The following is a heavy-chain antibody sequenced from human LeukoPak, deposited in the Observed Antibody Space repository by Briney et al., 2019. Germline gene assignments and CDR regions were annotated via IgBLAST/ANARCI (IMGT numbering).Heavy chain of an antibody. Sequence: GGSLRLSCSASGFSFSSYTMNWVRQAPGKGLEWVSSVSSTTSDIYYADSVKGRFTISRDNAKNSLYLQMNSLRAEDTAVYYCVRGEEDRYYYGSGIYRWGQGTLVTVSS. V-gene: IGHV3-21*01. CDR1: GFSFSSYT. D-gene: IGHD3-10*01. CDR2: VSSTTSDI. J-gene: IGHJ4*02. CDR3: VRGEEDRYYYGSGIYR.